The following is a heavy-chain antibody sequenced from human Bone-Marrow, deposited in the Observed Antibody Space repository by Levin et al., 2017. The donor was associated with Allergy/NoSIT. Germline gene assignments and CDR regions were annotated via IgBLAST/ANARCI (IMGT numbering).Heavy chain of an antibody. CDR3: ARGASVPTAFDY. Sequence: SETLSLTCAVYGGSFSGYYWSWIRQPPGKGLEWIGEINHSGSTNYNPSLKSRVTISVDTSKNQFSLKLSSVTAADTAVYYCARGASVPTAFDYWGQGTLVTVSS. J-gene: IGHJ4*02. CDR2: INHSGST. CDR1: GGSFSGYY. D-gene: IGHD3-10*01. V-gene: IGHV4-34*01.